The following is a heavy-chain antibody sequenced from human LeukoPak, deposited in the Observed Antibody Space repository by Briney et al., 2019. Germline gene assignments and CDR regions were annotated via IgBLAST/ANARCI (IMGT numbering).Heavy chain of an antibody. J-gene: IGHJ4*02. V-gene: IGHV3-23*01. CDR3: AKQSGGYYYDSSGYYYEGLGGFDY. CDR1: GFTFSSYA. Sequence: GGSLRLSCAASGFTFSSYAMSWVRQAPGKGLEWVSAISGSGGSTNYADSVKGRFTISRDNSKNTLYLQMNSLRAEDTAVYYCAKQSGGYYYDSSGYYYEGLGGFDYWGQGTLVTVSS. D-gene: IGHD3-22*01. CDR2: ISGSGGST.